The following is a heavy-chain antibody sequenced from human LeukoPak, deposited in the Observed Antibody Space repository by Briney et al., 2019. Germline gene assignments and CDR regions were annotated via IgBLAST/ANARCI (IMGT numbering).Heavy chain of an antibody. Sequence: SETLSLTCTVSGGSINSDDYYWTRIRQPPGKGLEWIASIYYSGSTNYNSSLKSRVTISVDTSKNQFSLKLSSVTAADTAVYYCARQSGYDFNWGQGTLVTVSS. CDR3: ARQSGYDFN. V-gene: IGHV4-61*08. CDR1: GGSINSDDYY. CDR2: IYYSGST. J-gene: IGHJ4*02. D-gene: IGHD5-12*01.